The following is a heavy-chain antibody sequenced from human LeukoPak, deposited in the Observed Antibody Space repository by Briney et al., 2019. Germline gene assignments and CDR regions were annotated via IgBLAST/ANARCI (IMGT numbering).Heavy chain of an antibody. J-gene: IGHJ6*02. CDR1: GFTFSSYA. CDR2: ISYDGSNK. Sequence: GRSLRLSCAASGFTFSSYAMHWVRQAPGKGLEWVAVISYDGSNKYYADSVKGRFTISRDNSKNTLYLQMNSLRAEDTAVYYCASGDSGSYYYYGMDVWGQGTTDTVSS. V-gene: IGHV3-30-3*01. CDR3: ASGDSGSYYYYGMDV. D-gene: IGHD1-26*01.